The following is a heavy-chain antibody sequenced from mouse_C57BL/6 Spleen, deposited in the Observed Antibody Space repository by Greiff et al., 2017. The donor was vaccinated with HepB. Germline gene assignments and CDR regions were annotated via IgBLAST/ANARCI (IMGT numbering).Heavy chain of an antibody. CDR2: ISSGGSYT. V-gene: IGHV5-6*01. J-gene: IGHJ2*01. CDR3: ARHPLTGYFDY. Sequence: EVQRVESGGDLVKPGGSLKLSCAASGFTFSSYGMSWVRQTPDKRLEWVATISSGGSYTYYPDSVKGRFTISRDNAKNTLYLQMSSLKSEDTAMYYCARHPLTGYFDYWGQGTTLTVSS. CDR1: GFTFSSYG. D-gene: IGHD4-1*01.